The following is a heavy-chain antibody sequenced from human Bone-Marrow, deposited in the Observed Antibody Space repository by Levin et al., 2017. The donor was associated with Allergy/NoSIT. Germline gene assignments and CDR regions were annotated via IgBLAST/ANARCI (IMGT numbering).Heavy chain of an antibody. Sequence: GGSLRLSCAASGFTVSGNYVSWVRQAPGKGLELVSVMYSDGSTYYADSVKGRFTISRDNSKNTLYLQMNSLRAEDTAVYYCAREGRSGGYYSAKYFDYWGQGTLVTVSS. D-gene: IGHD1-26*01. CDR2: MYSDGST. J-gene: IGHJ4*02. V-gene: IGHV3-66*01. CDR1: GFTVSGNY. CDR3: AREGRSGGYYSAKYFDY.